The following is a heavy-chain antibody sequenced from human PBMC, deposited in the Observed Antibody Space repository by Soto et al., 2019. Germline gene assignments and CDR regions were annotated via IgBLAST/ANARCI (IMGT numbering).Heavy chain of an antibody. V-gene: IGHV3-48*02. J-gene: IGHJ6*02. CDR3: AKTSLRVYYYGMDV. Sequence: GGSLRLSCAASGFTFSRYSMNWVRQAPGKGLEWVSHISGSSSTIYYTDSVKGRFTVSRDNAKNSLYLQMNSLRDADTAVYFCAKTSLRVYYYGMDVWGQGTTVTVS. CDR2: ISGSSSTI. CDR1: GFTFSRYS.